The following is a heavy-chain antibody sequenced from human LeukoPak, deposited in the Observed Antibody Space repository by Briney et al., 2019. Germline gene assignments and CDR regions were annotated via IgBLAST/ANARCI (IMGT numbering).Heavy chain of an antibody. V-gene: IGHV3-23*01. Sequence: PGGSLRLSCAASGFTFTSYAMSWVRQAPGKGLEWVSVISGSGGSTFYADSVKGRFTISRDNSKNTLYLQMSSLRAEDTALYYCAKYNSDWYDDYWGQGTLVTVSS. CDR2: ISGSGGST. J-gene: IGHJ4*02. D-gene: IGHD6-19*01. CDR3: AKYNSDWYDDY. CDR1: GFTFTSYA.